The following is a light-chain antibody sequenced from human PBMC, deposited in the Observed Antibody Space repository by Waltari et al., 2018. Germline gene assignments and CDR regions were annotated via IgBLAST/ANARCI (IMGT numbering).Light chain of an antibody. CDR1: SDNIANNY. Sequence: NFMLTQPHSVSESAGKTVIISCTGSSDNIANNYVQWYQHRPGSAPVTVSYEDNQRASGVPGRFSGAIDSAADSASLAISGLRTEDGAYYFCQSYYAYDVIFGGGTKLTVL. V-gene: IGLV6-57*02. J-gene: IGLJ2*01. CDR3: QSYYAYDVI. CDR2: EDN.